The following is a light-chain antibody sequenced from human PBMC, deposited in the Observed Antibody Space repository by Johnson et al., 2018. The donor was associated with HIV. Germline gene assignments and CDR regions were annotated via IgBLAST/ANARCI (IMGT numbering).Light chain of an antibody. CDR1: SSNIGNNF. J-gene: IGLJ1*01. CDR2: ENN. CDR3: GTWDNSLITGGV. V-gene: IGLV1-51*02. Sequence: QSVLTQPPSVSAAPGQKVTISCSGSSSNIGNNFVSWYQQVPGTAPKLLIYENNKRPSGIPDRFSGSKSGTSATLGITGLPTGDEADYYCGTWDNSLITGGVFGTGTRVTVL.